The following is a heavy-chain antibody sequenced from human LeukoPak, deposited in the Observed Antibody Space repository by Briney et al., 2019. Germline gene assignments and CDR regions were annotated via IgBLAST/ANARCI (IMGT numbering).Heavy chain of an antibody. D-gene: IGHD2-2*01. V-gene: IGHV4-38-2*02. CDR1: GYSISSGYY. CDR2: IYNSGGT. J-gene: IGHJ3*02. Sequence: SETLSLTCAVSGYSISSGYYWGWIRQPPGKGLEWMGSIYNSGGTYSKPSLKSRVTISVDTSTNKFSLKLSSVTAADTAVYYCARELKRSTHAFDIWGQGTMVTVSS. CDR3: ARELKRSTHAFDI.